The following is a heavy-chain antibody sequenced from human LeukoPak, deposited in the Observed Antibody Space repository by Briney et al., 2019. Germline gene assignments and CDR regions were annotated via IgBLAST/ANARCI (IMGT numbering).Heavy chain of an antibody. CDR1: GFTFSTYE. D-gene: IGHD3-22*01. CDR3: AREGYDSSGSERYFDY. Sequence: GGSLRLSCAASGFTFSTYEMNWVRQAPGKGLEWVSYISSSGSTIYYADSVKGRFSISRDNAKNSLYLQMNSPRAEDTAVYHCAREGYDSSGSERYFDYWGQGTLVTVSS. J-gene: IGHJ4*02. CDR2: ISSSGSTI. V-gene: IGHV3-48*03.